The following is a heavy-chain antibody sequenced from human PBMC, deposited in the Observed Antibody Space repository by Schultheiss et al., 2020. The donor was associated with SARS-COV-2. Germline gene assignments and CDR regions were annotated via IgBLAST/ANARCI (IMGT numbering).Heavy chain of an antibody. Sequence: GESLKISCAASGFTFSNAWMSWVRQAPGKGLEWVAVISYDGSNKYYADSVKGRFTISRDNAKNSLYLQMNSLRAEDTALYYCAKRGPGTHYGMDVWGQGTTVTVSS. V-gene: IGHV3-30*18. J-gene: IGHJ6*02. CDR1: GFTFSNAW. CDR3: AKRGPGTHYGMDV. CDR2: ISYDGSNK.